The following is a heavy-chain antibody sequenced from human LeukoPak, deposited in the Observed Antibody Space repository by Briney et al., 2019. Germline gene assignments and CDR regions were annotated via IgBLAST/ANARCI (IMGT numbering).Heavy chain of an antibody. V-gene: IGHV3-33*01. CDR2: IWYDGSNK. CDR1: GFTFSSYG. Sequence: GGSLRLSCAASGFTFSSYGMHWVRQAPGKGLEWVAVIWYDGSNKYYADSVKGRFTISRDNSKNTLYLQMNSLRAEDTAVYYCARDRFGGNSRNYYYGTDVWGQGTTVTVSS. D-gene: IGHD4-23*01. J-gene: IGHJ6*02. CDR3: ARDRFGGNSRNYYYGTDV.